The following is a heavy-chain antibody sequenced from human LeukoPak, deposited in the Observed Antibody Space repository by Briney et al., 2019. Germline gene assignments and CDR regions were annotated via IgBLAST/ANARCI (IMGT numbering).Heavy chain of an antibody. CDR3: ARSLVITSYYYYGLDV. CDR1: GYTFTSYD. V-gene: IGHV1-8*01. CDR2: MNPDSGNT. Sequence: ASVKVSCKAFGYTFTSYDINWVRQATGQGLEWMGWMNPDSGNTGYAQKFQGRVTMTRNTSISTAYMELSSLRSEDTAVYYCARSLVITSYYYYGLDVWGQGTMVTVSS. J-gene: IGHJ6*02. D-gene: IGHD2/OR15-2a*01.